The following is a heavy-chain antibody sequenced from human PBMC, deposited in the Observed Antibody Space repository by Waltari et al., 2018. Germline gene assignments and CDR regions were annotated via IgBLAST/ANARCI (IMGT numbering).Heavy chain of an antibody. CDR3: AAALFSPGPQPSGDY. V-gene: IGHV1-24*01. D-gene: IGHD3-10*01. CDR1: GYTLTELS. Sequence: QVQLVQSGAEVKKPGASVKVSCKVSGYTLTELSMHWVRQAPGKGLEWMGGFDPEDSETIYAQNFQGRVTMTEDTSTDTAYMALSSLRSEDTAVYYCAAALFSPGPQPSGDYWGQGTLVTVSS. J-gene: IGHJ4*02. CDR2: FDPEDSET.